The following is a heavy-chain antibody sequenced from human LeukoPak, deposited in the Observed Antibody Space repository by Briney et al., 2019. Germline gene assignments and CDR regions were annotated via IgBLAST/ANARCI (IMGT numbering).Heavy chain of an antibody. CDR2: ISGSGCST. CDR1: GCTFSSHA. V-gene: IGHV3-23*01. D-gene: IGHD3-22*01. J-gene: IGHJ4*02. CDR3: AKDGAITMIVVPFDY. Sequence: PGGSLTLSCVSSGCTFSSHAMSWVRQAAWKGLAWVSAISGSGCSTYYAGSLQGGLTISRDNSKNTLYLQMNSQRAEDTAVYYCAKDGAITMIVVPFDYWGQGTMVSVSS.